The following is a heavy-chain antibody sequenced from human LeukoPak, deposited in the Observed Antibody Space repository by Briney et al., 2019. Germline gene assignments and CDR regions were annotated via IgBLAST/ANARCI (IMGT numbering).Heavy chain of an antibody. J-gene: IGHJ4*02. Sequence: GGSLRLSCAASGFTVSTTYLSWVRQAPGKGLEWVSVVYSGGNTYYTDSVKGRFTISRDNSKNTLYLQMNSLRAEDTAVYYCASNGENSGTFLQFGCWGQGTLVTVSS. D-gene: IGHD1-26*01. CDR1: GFTVSTTY. CDR2: VYSGGNT. CDR3: ASNGENSGTFLQFGC. V-gene: IGHV3-66*02.